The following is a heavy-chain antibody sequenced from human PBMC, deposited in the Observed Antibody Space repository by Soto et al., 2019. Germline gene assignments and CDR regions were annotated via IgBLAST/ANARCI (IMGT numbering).Heavy chain of an antibody. D-gene: IGHD3-10*01. J-gene: IGHJ4*02. Sequence: QVQLVESGGGVVQPGRSLRLSCAASGFTFRSYAMHWVRQAPGKGLEWVAVISYDGSNKYYADSVKGRFTISRDNSKNTLYLQMNSLRAEDTAVYYCARAAGKLLWFGELPPADYWGQGTLVTVSS. V-gene: IGHV3-30-3*01. CDR2: ISYDGSNK. CDR1: GFTFRSYA. CDR3: ARAAGKLLWFGELPPADY.